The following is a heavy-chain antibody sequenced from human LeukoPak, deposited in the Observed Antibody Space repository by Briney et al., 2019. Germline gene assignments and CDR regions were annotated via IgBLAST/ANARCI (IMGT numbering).Heavy chain of an antibody. V-gene: IGHV4-61*01. Sequence: PSETLSLTCTASGGSVSSVSHYWSWIRQPPGKGLEWIGYIYYSGSTNYNPSLKSRVTISVDTSKNQFSLKLNSVTAADTAVYYCARTARMAGIDYWGQGTLVTVSS. CDR2: IYYSGST. CDR1: GGSVSSVSHY. CDR3: ARTARMAGIDY. D-gene: IGHD5-24*01. J-gene: IGHJ4*02.